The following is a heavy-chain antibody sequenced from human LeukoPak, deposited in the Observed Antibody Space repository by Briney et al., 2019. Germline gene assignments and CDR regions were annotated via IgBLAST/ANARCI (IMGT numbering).Heavy chain of an antibody. D-gene: IGHD6-19*01. CDR2: INHSGST. J-gene: IGHJ4*02. CDR1: GGSFSGYY. Sequence: SETLSLTCAVYGGSFSGYYRSWIRQPPGKGLEWIGEINHSGSTNYNPSLKSRVTISVDTSKNQFSLKLSSVTAADTAVYYCARGSNGWYVFDYWGQGTLVTVSS. V-gene: IGHV4-34*01. CDR3: ARGSNGWYVFDY.